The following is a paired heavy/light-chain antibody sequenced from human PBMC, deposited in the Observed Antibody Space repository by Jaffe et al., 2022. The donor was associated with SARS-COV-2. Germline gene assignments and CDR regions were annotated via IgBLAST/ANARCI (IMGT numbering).Heavy chain of an antibody. Sequence: QVQVVESGGGVVQPGRSLRLSCAASGFTFSTHGIHWVRQVPGKGLEWVAAISYDGNNKYYVDSVKGRFTISRDNSKDTAYLQMNSLRPEDTAVYYCAKRTTGGLWALDPWGQGTLVTVSS. D-gene: IGHD1-1*01. J-gene: IGHJ5*02. V-gene: IGHV3-30*18. CDR2: ISYDGNNK. CDR3: AKRTTGGLWALDP. CDR1: GFTFSTHG.
Light chain of an antibody. CDR1: SSDVGGYKY. Sequence: QSALTQPASVSGSPGQSITISCTGTSSDVGGYKYVSWYQQHPATAPRLLIYEVTSRPSGVPDRFSASKSGNAASLTISGLQAEDEADYYCASFTSTSTLLFGGGTKLTVL. J-gene: IGLJ2*01. CDR2: EVT. V-gene: IGLV2-14*01. CDR3: ASFTSTSTLL.